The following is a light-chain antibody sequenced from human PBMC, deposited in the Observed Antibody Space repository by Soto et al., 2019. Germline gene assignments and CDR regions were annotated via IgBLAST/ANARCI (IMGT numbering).Light chain of an antibody. CDR2: GAS. J-gene: IGKJ1*01. CDR3: QQYNNWWT. V-gene: IGKV3-15*01. CDR1: QSVSSN. Sequence: EIVMTQSPATLSVSPGERATLSCRASQSVSSNLAWYQQKPGQAPRLLIFGASTRATGIPARFSGSGSGTEFTLTSSSLQSEGFAVYYCQQYNNWWTFGQGTKVEI.